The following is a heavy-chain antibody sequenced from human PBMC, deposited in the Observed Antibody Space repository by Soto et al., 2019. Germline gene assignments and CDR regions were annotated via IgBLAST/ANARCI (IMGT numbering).Heavy chain of an antibody. CDR2: IYYSGST. V-gene: IGHV4-59*01. CDR3: ASSPRRGYSYGYGYYYYYGMDV. CDR1: GGSISSYY. D-gene: IGHD5-18*01. J-gene: IGHJ6*02. Sequence: PSETLSLTCTVSGGSISSYYWSWIRQPPGKGLEWIGYIYYSGSTNYNPSLKSRVTISVDTSKNQFSLKLSSVTAADTAVYYCASSPRRGYSYGYGYYYYYGMDVWGQGTTVTVSS.